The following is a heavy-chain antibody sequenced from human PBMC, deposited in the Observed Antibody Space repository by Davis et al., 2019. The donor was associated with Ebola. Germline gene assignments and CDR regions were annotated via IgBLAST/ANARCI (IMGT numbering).Heavy chain of an antibody. CDR1: GFTFSSYV. CDR3: ARGMNCSGGSCYSSLAFFDY. CDR2: ISGIGGRT. D-gene: IGHD2-15*01. V-gene: IGHV3-64*02. Sequence: PGGSLRLSCGASGFTFSSYVMHWVRQAPGKGLEYVSAISGIGGRTYYADSVKGRFTISRDNSKNTLYLQMGSVRAEDMAVYYCARGMNCSGGSCYSSLAFFDYWGQGTLVTVSS. J-gene: IGHJ4*02.